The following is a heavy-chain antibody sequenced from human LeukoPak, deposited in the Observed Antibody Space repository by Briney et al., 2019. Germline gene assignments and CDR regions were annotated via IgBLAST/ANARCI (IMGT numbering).Heavy chain of an antibody. CDR2: IYYRGST. CDR1: GGSISSYY. V-gene: IGHV4-59*08. J-gene: IGHJ4*02. CDR3: AIFPLNYAEYYFDY. D-gene: IGHD2-2*01. Sequence: SETLSLTCTVSGGSISSYYWSWIRQSPGKGLEWIGYIYYRGSTSYSPSLKSRVTISVDTSKNQFSLKLRTVTAADTAVYYCAIFPLNYAEYYFDYWGQGILVNVSS.